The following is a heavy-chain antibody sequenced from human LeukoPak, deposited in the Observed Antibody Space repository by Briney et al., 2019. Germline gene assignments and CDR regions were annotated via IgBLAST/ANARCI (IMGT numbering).Heavy chain of an antibody. CDR3: TRRLDD. J-gene: IGHJ4*02. CDR2: IKHDESEK. Sequence: GGSLRLSCAASGSYWMHWVRQAPGKGLEWVANIKHDESEKNYLDSVKGRFTISRDNAQNSLYLQMNGLRVEDTAVYYCTRRLDDWGQGTLVTVSS. D-gene: IGHD3-16*01. CDR1: GSYW. V-gene: IGHV3-7*01.